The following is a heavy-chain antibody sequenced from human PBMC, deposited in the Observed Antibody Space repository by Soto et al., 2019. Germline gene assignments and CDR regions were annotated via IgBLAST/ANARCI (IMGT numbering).Heavy chain of an antibody. Sequence: QVQLLQSGTEVTKPGASLKVSCKTSGYSFTSYHVHWVRQAPGQGLEWMGIFNPSGGSSTYAQNFQGRVTMTRDTVTKTVQMELTRLRSEDTAGYYCARDFFINGVCYALDHWGQGTLVTVSS. CDR1: GYSFTSYH. CDR3: ARDFFINGVCYALDH. V-gene: IGHV1-46*01. D-gene: IGHD2-8*01. J-gene: IGHJ4*02. CDR2: FNPSGGSS.